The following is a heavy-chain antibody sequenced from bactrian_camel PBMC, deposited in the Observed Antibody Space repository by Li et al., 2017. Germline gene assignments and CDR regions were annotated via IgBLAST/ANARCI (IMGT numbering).Heavy chain of an antibody. Sequence: VQLVESGGGSVQAEGSLRLSCAGFGITYRDPCMGWLREVPGKQREVVASMDGYGRTIYAPAVEGRFTITKDNAKNTLYLQMNSLKPEDTAMYYCAADELNHGLAWRGYTYWSQGTQVTVS. CDR3: AADELNHGLAWRGYTY. CDR2: MDGYGRT. J-gene: IGHJ4*01. V-gene: IGHV3S53*01. D-gene: IGHD1*01. CDR1: GITYRDPC.